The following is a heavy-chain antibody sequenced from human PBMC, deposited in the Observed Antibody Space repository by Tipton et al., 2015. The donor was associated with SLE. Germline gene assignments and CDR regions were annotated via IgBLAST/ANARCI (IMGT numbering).Heavy chain of an antibody. CDR1: GFTFGDYH. J-gene: IGHJ3*02. CDR3: AKERFGAFEI. Sequence: SLRLSCTPSGFTFGDYHVNWVRQAPGKGLEWVANIKYDGSVEYYGDSVKGRFTISRDNGKNSLYLQMNSLRAEDTAVYYCAKERFGAFEIWGQGTMVTVSS. D-gene: IGHD3-16*01. CDR2: IKYDGSVE. V-gene: IGHV3-7*01.